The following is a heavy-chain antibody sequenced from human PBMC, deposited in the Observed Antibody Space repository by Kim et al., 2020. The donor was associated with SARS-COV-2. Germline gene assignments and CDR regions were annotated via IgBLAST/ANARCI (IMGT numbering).Heavy chain of an antibody. CDR1: GGSISSSSYY. Sequence: SETLSLTCTVSGGSISSSSYYWGWIRQPPGKGLEWIGSIYYSGSTYYNPSLKSRVTISVDTSKNQFSLKLSSVTAADTAVYYCASDYGDYAVGYWGQGTLVTVSS. V-gene: IGHV4-39*01. D-gene: IGHD4-17*01. CDR2: IYYSGST. J-gene: IGHJ4*02. CDR3: ASDYGDYAVGY.